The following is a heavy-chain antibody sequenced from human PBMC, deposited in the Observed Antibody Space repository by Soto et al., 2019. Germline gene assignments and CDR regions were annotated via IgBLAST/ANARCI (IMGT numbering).Heavy chain of an antibody. CDR2: ISGSGGST. D-gene: IGHD6-13*01. CDR1: GFTFSSYA. J-gene: IGHJ4*02. CDR3: AGHDETYSSSWYRTILTDPFDY. V-gene: IGHV3-23*01. Sequence: GGSLRLSCAASGFTFSSYAMSWVRQAPGKGLEWVSAISGSGGSTYYADSVKGRFTISRDNSKNTLYLQMNSLRAEDTAVYYCAGHDETYSSSWYRTILTDPFDYWGQGTLVTVSS.